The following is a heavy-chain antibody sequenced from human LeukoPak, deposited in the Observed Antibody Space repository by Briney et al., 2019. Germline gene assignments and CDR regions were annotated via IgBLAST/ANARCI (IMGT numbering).Heavy chain of an antibody. CDR1: GGSISSSNW. CDR2: IYHSGST. CDR3: ARVTGYVVEDYFDY. Sequence: SETLSLTCAVSGGSISSSNWWSWVRQPPGKGLEWIGEIYHSGSTNYNPPLKSRVTISVDKSKNQFFLKLSSVTAADTAVYYCARVTGYVVEDYFDYWGQGTLVTVSS. V-gene: IGHV4-4*02. J-gene: IGHJ4*02. D-gene: IGHD2-15*01.